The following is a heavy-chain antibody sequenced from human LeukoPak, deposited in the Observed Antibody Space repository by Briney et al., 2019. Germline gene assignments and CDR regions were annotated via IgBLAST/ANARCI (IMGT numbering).Heavy chain of an antibody. J-gene: IGHJ4*02. CDR1: GYTFTGYY. CDR2: INPNSGGT. Sequence: GASVKVSCKASGYTFTGYYMHWVRQAPGQGLEWMGWINPNSGGTNYAQKFQGRVTMTRDTSISTAYMELSRLRSDDTAVYYCARMIEYGSSSLHGPEYYFDYWGQGTLVTVSS. D-gene: IGHD6-6*01. V-gene: IGHV1-2*02. CDR3: ARMIEYGSSSLHGPEYYFDY.